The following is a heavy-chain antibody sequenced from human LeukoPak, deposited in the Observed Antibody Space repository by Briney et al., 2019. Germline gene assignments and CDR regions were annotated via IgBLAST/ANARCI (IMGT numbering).Heavy chain of an antibody. J-gene: IGHJ4*02. V-gene: IGHV4-59*01. CDR2: IYYSGST. CDR1: GGSISSYY. D-gene: IGHD2-15*01. CDR3: ARVIGYCSGGSCYPDY. Sequence: SETLSLTCTVSGGSISSYYWSWIRQPPGKGLEWIGYIYYSGSTNYNPSLKSRVTISVDTSKNQFSLKLSSVTAADTAVYYCARVIGYCSGGSCYPDYWSQGTLVTVSS.